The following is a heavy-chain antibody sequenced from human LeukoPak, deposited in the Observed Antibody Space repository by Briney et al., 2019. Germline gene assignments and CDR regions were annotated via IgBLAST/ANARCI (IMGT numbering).Heavy chain of an antibody. D-gene: IGHD6-13*01. J-gene: IGHJ5*02. Sequence: ASVKVSCKASGYTFTSYGISWVRQAPGQGLEWKRGIIPIFGTANYAQKFQGRVTITTDESTSTAYMELSSLRSEDTAVYYCARVPKYSSSWYNWFDPWAREPWSPSPQ. V-gene: IGHV1-69*05. CDR2: IIPIFGTA. CDR3: ARVPKYSSSWYNWFDP. CDR1: GYTFTSYG.